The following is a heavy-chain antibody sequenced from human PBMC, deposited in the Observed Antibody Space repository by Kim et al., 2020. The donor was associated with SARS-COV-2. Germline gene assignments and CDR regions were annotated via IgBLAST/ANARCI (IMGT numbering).Heavy chain of an antibody. CDR1: GYSFTSYW. D-gene: IGHD3-22*01. CDR2: IYPGDSDT. J-gene: IGHJ4*02. V-gene: IGHV5-51*01. CDR3: ARQLSLSYDSSGYPGPNYFDY. Sequence: GESLKISCKGSGYSFTSYWIGWVRQMPGKGLEWMGIIYPGDSDTRYSPSFQGQVTISADKSISTAYLQWSSLKASDTAMYYCARQLSLSYDSSGYPGPNYFDYWGQGTLVTVSS.